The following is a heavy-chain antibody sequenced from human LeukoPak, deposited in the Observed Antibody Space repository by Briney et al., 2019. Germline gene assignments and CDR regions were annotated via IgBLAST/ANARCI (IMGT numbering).Heavy chain of an antibody. D-gene: IGHD3-3*01. CDR2: ISAYNGNT. CDR1: GYTFTSYG. CDR3: ARGASDYDFWSGYFMDV. V-gene: IGHV1-18*01. J-gene: IGHJ6*03. Sequence: ASVKVSCKASGYTFTSYGISWVRQAPGQGLEWMGWISAYNGNTNYAQKLQGRVTMTTDTSTSTAYMELRSLRSDDTAVYYCARGASDYDFWSGYFMDVWGKGTTVTVSS.